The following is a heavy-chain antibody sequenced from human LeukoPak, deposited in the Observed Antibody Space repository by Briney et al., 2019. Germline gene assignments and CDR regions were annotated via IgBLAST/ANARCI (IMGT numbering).Heavy chain of an antibody. CDR2: ISNDGGGT. CDR1: GITLSHYG. J-gene: IGHJ4*02. V-gene: IGHV3-23*01. D-gene: IGHD3-22*01. Sequence: GGSLRLSCAVSGITLSHYGLVWVRQAPGKGLEWVSAISNDGGGTTYADFVKGRFSVSRDNSKNTLFLQMNSLRAEDTALYYCAKGSSGYFFDLWGQGTLVTVSS. CDR3: AKGSSGYFFDL.